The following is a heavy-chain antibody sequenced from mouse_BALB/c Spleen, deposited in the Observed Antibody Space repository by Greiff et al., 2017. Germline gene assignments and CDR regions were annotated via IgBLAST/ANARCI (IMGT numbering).Heavy chain of an antibody. CDR3: ARQYGNYFDY. D-gene: IGHD2-10*02. Sequence: EVQLQESGPELVKPGASVKISCKASGYSFTGYFMNWVMQSHGKSLEWIGRINPYNGDTFYNQKFKGKATLTVDKSSSTAHMELRSLASEDSAVYYCARQYGNYFDYWGQGTTLTVSS. CDR1: GYSFTGYF. J-gene: IGHJ2*01. CDR2: INPYNGDT. V-gene: IGHV1-20*02.